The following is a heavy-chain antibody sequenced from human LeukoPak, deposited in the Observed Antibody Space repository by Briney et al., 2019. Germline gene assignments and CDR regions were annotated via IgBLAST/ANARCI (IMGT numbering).Heavy chain of an antibody. CDR3: VRLDGSGSYLYYMDV. CDR2: IYPGDSDT. Sequence: GESLKISCKGSGYSFTSYWIGWVRQMPGKGLEWMGIIYPGDSDTRYSPSFQGQVTISADKSISTAYLQWSSLKASDTAMYYCVRLDGSGSYLYYMDVWGKGTTVTVSS. D-gene: IGHD3-10*01. CDR1: GYSFTSYW. V-gene: IGHV5-51*01. J-gene: IGHJ6*03.